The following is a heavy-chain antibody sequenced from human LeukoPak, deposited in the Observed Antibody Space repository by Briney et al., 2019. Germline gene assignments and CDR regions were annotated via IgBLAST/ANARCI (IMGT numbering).Heavy chain of an antibody. D-gene: IGHD5-18*01. CDR2: ISTYNGNT. CDR3: ARTLEGWSYGQRYYYMDV. Sequence: ASVKVSCKASGYTFTYYGINWVRQAPGQGLEGMGWISTYNGNTNYAQKLQGRVTMTTDTSTSTAYMELRSLRSDDTAVYYCARTLEGWSYGQRYYYMDVWGKGTTVTISS. CDR1: GYTFTYYG. J-gene: IGHJ6*03. V-gene: IGHV1-18*01.